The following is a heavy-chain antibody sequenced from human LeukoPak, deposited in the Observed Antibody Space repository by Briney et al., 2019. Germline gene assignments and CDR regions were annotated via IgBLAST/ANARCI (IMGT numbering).Heavy chain of an antibody. CDR3: AKDMGYCSSATCYGLDY. CDR2: ISGSGGST. CDR1: GFTFSSYG. D-gene: IGHD2-2*01. J-gene: IGHJ4*02. V-gene: IGHV3-23*01. Sequence: GGTLRLSCAASGFTFSSYGMSLVRQAPGKGLEWVSAISGSGGSTYYADSVKGRFTISRDNSKNTLFLQMNSLRAEDTAIYYCAKDMGYCSSATCYGLDYWGQGTLVTVSS.